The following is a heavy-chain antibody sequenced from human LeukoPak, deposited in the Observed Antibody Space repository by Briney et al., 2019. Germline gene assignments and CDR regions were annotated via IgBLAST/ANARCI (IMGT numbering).Heavy chain of an antibody. J-gene: IGHJ4*02. D-gene: IGHD6-13*01. Sequence: KPSETLSLTCAVYGGSFSGYYWSWIRQPPGKGLEWIGEINHSGSTNYNPSLKSRVTISIDTSKNQFSLKLSSVTAADTAVYYCARVYSSSWYGGPVTNGKAIFDYWGQGTLVTVSS. CDR2: INHSGST. CDR3: ARVYSSSWYGGPVTNGKAIFDY. CDR1: GGSFSGYY. V-gene: IGHV4-34*01.